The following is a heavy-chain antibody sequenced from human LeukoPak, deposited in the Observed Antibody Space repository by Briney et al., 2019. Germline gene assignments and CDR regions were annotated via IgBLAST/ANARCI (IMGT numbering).Heavy chain of an antibody. CDR1: GFTFGDYA. D-gene: IGHD3-22*01. V-gene: IGHV3-23*01. CDR2: ISGSGGRT. J-gene: IGHJ3*02. Sequence: GGSLRLSCTASGFTFGDYAMSWVRQAPGKGLEWVSAISGSGGRTYYADSVKGRCTISRDNSKNTLYLQMNSLRVEDTAVYCARGLSLSGYLDAFDIWGQGTMVTVSS. CDR3: RGLSLSGYLDAFDI.